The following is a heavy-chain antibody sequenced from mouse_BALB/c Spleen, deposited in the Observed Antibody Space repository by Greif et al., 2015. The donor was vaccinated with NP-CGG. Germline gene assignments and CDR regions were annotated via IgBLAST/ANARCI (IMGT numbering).Heavy chain of an antibody. CDR2: IYPGDGDT. V-gene: IGHV1-80*01. CDR1: GYAFSSYW. Sequence: QVHVKQSGAELVRPGSSVKISCKASGYAFSSYWMNWVKQRPGQGLEWIGQIYPGDGDTNYNGKFKGKATLTADKSSSTAYMQLSSLTSEDSAVYFCAGEDYGTRYFDVWGTGTTVTVSS. J-gene: IGHJ1*03. D-gene: IGHD1-1*01. CDR3: AGEDYGTRYFDV.